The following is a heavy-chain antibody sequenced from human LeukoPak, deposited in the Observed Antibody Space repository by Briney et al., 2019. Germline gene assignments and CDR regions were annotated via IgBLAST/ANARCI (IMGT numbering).Heavy chain of an antibody. Sequence: GGSMRLSCAASGFTFSSYAMHWVRQAPGKGREWVAVISYDGSNKYYADSVKGRFTISRDNSKNTLYLQMNSLRAEDTAVYYCAKDFCSGGSCYRWYFDYWGQGTLVTVSS. CDR2: ISYDGSNK. CDR3: AKDFCSGGSCYRWYFDY. V-gene: IGHV3-30*04. J-gene: IGHJ4*02. D-gene: IGHD2-15*01. CDR1: GFTFSSYA.